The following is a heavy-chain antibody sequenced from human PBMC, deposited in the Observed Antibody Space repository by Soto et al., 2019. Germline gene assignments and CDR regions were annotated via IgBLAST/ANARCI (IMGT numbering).Heavy chain of an antibody. V-gene: IGHV3-23*01. CDR2: ISGSGGST. CDR3: AKAYSSSGYLPLDY. J-gene: IGHJ4*02. Sequence: VGSLRLSCAASGFTFSSYGMSWVRQAPGKGLEWVSAISGSGGSTYYADSVKGRFTISRDNSKNTLYLQMNSLRAEDTAVYYCAKAYSSSGYLPLDYWGQGTLVTVSS. CDR1: GFTFSSYG. D-gene: IGHD3-22*01.